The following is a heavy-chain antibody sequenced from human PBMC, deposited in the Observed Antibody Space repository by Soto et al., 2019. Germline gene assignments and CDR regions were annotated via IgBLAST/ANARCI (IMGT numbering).Heavy chain of an antibody. J-gene: IGHJ4*02. V-gene: IGHV3-66*01. CDR1: GFTVSSNY. D-gene: IGHD3-22*01. CDR2: IYSGGST. Sequence: EVQLVESGGGLVQPGGSLRLSCAASGFTVSSNYMSWVRQAPGKGREWVSVIYSGGSTYYADSVKGRFTISRDNSKNTLYLQMNSLRAEDTAVYYCARDPDYYDSSGPWWGQGTLVTVSS. CDR3: ARDPDYYDSSGPW.